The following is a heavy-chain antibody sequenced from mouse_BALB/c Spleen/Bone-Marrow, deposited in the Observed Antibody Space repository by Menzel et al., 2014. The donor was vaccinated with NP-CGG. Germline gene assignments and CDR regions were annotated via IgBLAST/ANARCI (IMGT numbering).Heavy chain of an antibody. Sequence: SGAELAKPGASVKMSCKASGYTLTSYWMHWVKQRPGQGLEWIGYINPSSGYTEFNQRFKDKATLTADRSSSTAYMQLSSLTSEDSAVYYCARGYYVMYYWGQGTSVTVSS. CDR3: ARGYYVMYY. CDR1: GYTLTSYW. J-gene: IGHJ4*01. V-gene: IGHV1-7*01. CDR2: INPSSGYT.